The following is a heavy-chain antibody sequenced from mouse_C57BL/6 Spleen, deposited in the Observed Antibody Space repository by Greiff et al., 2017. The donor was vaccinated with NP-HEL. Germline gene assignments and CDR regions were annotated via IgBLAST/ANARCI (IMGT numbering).Heavy chain of an antibody. J-gene: IGHJ3*01. V-gene: IGHV1-69*01. CDR1: GYTFTSYW. CDR3: ARGYDYDGGLG. Sequence: QVQLQQPGAELVMPGASVKLSCKASGYTFTSYWMHWVKQRPGQGLEWIGEIDPSDSYTNYNQKFKGKSTLTGDKSSRTAYMQLSSLTSEDSAVYDCARGYDYDGGLGWGQGTLVTVSA. D-gene: IGHD2-4*01. CDR2: IDPSDSYT.